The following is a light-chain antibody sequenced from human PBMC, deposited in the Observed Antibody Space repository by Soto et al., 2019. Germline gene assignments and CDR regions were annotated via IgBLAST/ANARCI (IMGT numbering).Light chain of an antibody. CDR2: DAS. CDR3: QQYNSYSWT. J-gene: IGKJ1*01. CDR1: QSISSW. V-gene: IGKV1-5*01. Sequence: MHMTLSPSSMTASVGDRVTITCRASQSISSWLAWYQQKPGKAPKLLIYDASSLESGVPSRFSGSGSGTEFTLTISSLQPDDFATYYCQQYNSYSWTFGQGTKVDIK.